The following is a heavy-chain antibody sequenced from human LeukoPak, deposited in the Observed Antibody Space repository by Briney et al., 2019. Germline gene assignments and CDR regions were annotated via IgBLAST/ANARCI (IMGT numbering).Heavy chain of an antibody. CDR3: ARGKYSSFDN. CDR2: TYYRSKWSF. Sequence: SQTLSLTCDISGDSLFTNGVAWNWIRQSPSRGLEWQGRTYYRSKWSFEYGVSVKSRIRIIADTSKNQFYLQLSSVTPEDTAVYYCARGKYSSFDNWGQGTLVTVSS. V-gene: IGHV6-1*01. D-gene: IGHD6-13*01. CDR1: GDSLFTNGVA. J-gene: IGHJ4*02.